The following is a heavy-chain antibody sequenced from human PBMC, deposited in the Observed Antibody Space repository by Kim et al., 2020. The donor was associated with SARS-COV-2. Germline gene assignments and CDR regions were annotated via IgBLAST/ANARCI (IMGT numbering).Heavy chain of an antibody. CDR3: ARDRAYYDSSGYLWYFDL. D-gene: IGHD3-22*01. V-gene: IGHV3-53*01. J-gene: IGHJ2*01. Sequence: KGRFTISRDNSKNTLYLQMNSLRAEDTAVYYCARDRAYYDSSGYLWYFDLWGRGTLVTVSS.